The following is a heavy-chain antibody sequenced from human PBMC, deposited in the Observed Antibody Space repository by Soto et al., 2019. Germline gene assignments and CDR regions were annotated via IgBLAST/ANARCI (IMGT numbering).Heavy chain of an antibody. CDR3: ARERTSMIVVGTTDY. J-gene: IGHJ4*02. D-gene: IGHD3-22*01. CDR2: INSDGSST. CDR1: GFTFSSYW. V-gene: IGHV3-74*01. Sequence: EVQLVESGGGLVQPGGSLSLSCAASGFTFSSYWMHWVRQAPGKGLVWVSRINSDGSSTSYADSVKGRFTISRDNAKNTLYLQMNSLRAEDTAVYYCARERTSMIVVGTTDYWGQGTLVTVSS.